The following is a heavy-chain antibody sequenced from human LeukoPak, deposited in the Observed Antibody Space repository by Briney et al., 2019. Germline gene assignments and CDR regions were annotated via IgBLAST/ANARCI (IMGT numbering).Heavy chain of an antibody. V-gene: IGHV1-69*13. CDR1: GGTFSSYA. Sequence: GASVKVSCKASGGTFSSYAISWVRQAPGQGLEWMGGIIPIFGTANYAQKFQGRVTITADESTSTAYMELSSLRSEDTAVYYCATGPLEMATIRGFWGGGFDYWGQGTLVTVSS. J-gene: IGHJ4*02. CDR2: IIPIFGTA. D-gene: IGHD5-24*01. CDR3: ATGPLEMATIRGFWGGGFDY.